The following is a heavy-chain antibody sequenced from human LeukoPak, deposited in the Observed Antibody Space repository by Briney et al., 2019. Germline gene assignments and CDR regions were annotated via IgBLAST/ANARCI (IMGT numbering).Heavy chain of an antibody. V-gene: IGHV1-2*02. CDR3: ARLVHSGVGEDDY. CDR2: INPNSGGT. CDR1: GYTFTGYY. Sequence: ASVKVSCKASGYTFTGYYIHWVRQAPGQGLEWMGWINPNSGGTNYAQKFQGRVTMTRDTSITTAYMELSRLRSDDTAVYYCARLVHSGVGEDDYWGQGTLVTVSS. J-gene: IGHJ4*02. D-gene: IGHD3-16*01.